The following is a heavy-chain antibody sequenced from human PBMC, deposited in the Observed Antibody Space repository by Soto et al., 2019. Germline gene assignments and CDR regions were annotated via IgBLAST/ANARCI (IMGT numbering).Heavy chain of an antibody. D-gene: IGHD3-16*01. Sequence: PGGSLRLSCAASGFTFSSYAMNWVRQAPGKGLEWVSAISGSGGSTYYADSVKGRFTISRDNSKNTLYLQMSSLRAEDTAVYYCTPSPSRGRLPYYYFDYWGQGTLVTVSS. CDR2: ISGSGGST. J-gene: IGHJ4*02. CDR1: GFTFSSYA. CDR3: TPSPSRGRLPYYYFDY. V-gene: IGHV3-23*01.